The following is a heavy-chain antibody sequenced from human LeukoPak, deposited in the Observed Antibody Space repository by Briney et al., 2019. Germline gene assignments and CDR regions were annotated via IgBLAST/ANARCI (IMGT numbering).Heavy chain of an antibody. CDR1: GYTFTGYY. CDR2: INPNSGGT. Sequence: GASVKVSCKASGYTFTGYYMHWVRQAPGQGLEWMGWINPNSGGTNYAQKFQGRVTMTRDTSISTAYMELSRLRSDDTAVYYCARSYYDFWSGYYGDWGQGTLVTVSS. CDR3: ARSYYDFWSGYYGD. V-gene: IGHV1-2*02. D-gene: IGHD3-3*01. J-gene: IGHJ4*02.